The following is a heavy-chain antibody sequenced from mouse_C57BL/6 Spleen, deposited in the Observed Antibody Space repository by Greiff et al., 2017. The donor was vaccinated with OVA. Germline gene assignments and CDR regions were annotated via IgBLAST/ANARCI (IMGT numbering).Heavy chain of an antibody. V-gene: IGHV1-20*01. D-gene: IGHD2-10*02. CDR2: INPYNGDT. J-gene: IGHJ1*03. Sequence: EVQRVESGPELVKPGDSVKISCKASGYSFTGYFMNWVMQSHGKSLEWIGRINPYNGDTFYNQKFQGKATLTVDKSSSTAHMERRSLTSEDSAVYYCARGRYGNYGWYFDVWGTGTTVTVSS. CDR1: GYSFTGYF. CDR3: ARGRYGNYGWYFDV.